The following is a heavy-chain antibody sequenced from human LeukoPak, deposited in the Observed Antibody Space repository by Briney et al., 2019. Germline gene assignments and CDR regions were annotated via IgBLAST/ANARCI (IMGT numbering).Heavy chain of an antibody. D-gene: IGHD2-21*02. Sequence: GASVKVSCKASGYTFTGYYMHWVRQAPGPGLEWMGRINPNSGGTNYAQKFQGRVTMTRDTSISTAYMELGRLRSDDTAVYYCARSVLRGIVVVTAGYWGQGTLVTVSS. J-gene: IGHJ4*02. CDR2: INPNSGGT. V-gene: IGHV1-2*06. CDR3: ARSVLRGIVVVTAGY. CDR1: GYTFTGYY.